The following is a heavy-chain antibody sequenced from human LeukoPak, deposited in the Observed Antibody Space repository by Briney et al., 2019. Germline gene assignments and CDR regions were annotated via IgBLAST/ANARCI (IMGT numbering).Heavy chain of an antibody. CDR1: GGSLSGYY. CDR2: MNHSGST. V-gene: IGHV4-34*01. CDR3: ARRVGSSDCFDY. D-gene: IGHD6-6*01. J-gene: IGHJ4*02. Sequence: SETLSLTCAVYGGSLSGYYWTWIRQPPGKGLEWIGEMNHSGSTNYNPSLKSRVTISVDTSKNQFSLNLSSVTAADTAAYYCARRVGSSDCFDYWGQGTLVTVSS.